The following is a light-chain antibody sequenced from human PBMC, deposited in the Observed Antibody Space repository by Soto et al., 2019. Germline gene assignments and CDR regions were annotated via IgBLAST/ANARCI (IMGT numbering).Light chain of an antibody. V-gene: IGLV2-23*03. J-gene: IGLJ1*01. CDR3: CSSSGSSTFDV. CDR1: SSDVGSYNL. Sequence: QSALTQPASVSGSPGQSITISCTGTSSDVGSYNLVSWYQQHPGKGPKLMIYEGSKRPSGVSNRFSGSNSGNTASLTISGLQAEDEADYYCCSSSGSSTFDVFGTGTKVTGL. CDR2: EGS.